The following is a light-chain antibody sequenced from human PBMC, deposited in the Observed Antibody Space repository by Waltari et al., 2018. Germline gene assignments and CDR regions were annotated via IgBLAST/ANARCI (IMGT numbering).Light chain of an antibody. V-gene: IGLV2-14*03. CDR3: SSYTSISTLGV. CDR1: SSDVGGYNY. Sequence: QSALTQPASVSGSPGQSITIPCTGTSSDVGGYNYVSWYQQHPGKAPKLMIYDVSNRPSGVSNRFSGSKSGNTASLTISGLQAEDEADYYCSSYTSISTLGVFGGGTKLTVL. J-gene: IGLJ3*02. CDR2: DVS.